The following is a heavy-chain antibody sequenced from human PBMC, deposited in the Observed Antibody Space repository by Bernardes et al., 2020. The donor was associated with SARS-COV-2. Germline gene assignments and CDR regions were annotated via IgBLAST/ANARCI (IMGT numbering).Heavy chain of an antibody. J-gene: IGHJ4*02. CDR3: ARPEIYSGYEN. CDR1: GYSFTSHW. V-gene: IGHV5-51*01. D-gene: IGHD5-12*01. Sequence: ESGYSFTSHWIAWVRQMPGKGLEWMGTIYPGDSDTRYSPSFEGQVTISADKSISTAYLQWSSLKASDTAIYYCARPEIYSGYENWGQGTLVTVSS. CDR2: IYPGDSDT.